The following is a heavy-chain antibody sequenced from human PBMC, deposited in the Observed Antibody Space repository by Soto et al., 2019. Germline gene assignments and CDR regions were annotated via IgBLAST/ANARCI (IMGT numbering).Heavy chain of an antibody. CDR2: IYYSGST. J-gene: IGHJ5*02. V-gene: IGHV4-31*03. CDR1: GGSISSGGYY. Sequence: QVQLQESGPGLVKPSQTLSLTCTVSGGSISSGGYYWTWIRQHPGKGLEWIGYIYYSGSTYYNPSLKSRXXISVDTXXXXXXXXLSSVTAADTAVYYCARSVFPWGQGTLVTVSS. CDR3: ARSVFP.